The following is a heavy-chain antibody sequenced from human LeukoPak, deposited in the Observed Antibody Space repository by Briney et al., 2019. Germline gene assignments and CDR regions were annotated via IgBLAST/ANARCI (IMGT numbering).Heavy chain of an antibody. CDR1: GFTFDDYA. V-gene: IGHV3-9*01. D-gene: IGHD3-22*01. CDR2: ISWNSGSI. Sequence: GRSLRLSCAASGFTFDDYAMHWVRQAPGKGLEWVSGISWNSGSIGYADSVKGRFTISRDNAKNSLYLQMNSLRAEDTALYYCAKGSDSSGYSGMDVWGQGTTVIVSS. CDR3: AKGSDSSGYSGMDV. J-gene: IGHJ6*02.